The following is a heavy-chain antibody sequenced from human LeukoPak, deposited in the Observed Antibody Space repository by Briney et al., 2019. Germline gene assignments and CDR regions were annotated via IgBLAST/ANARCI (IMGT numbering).Heavy chain of an antibody. Sequence: SETLSLTCTVSGXSITSYYWSWVRQPPGKGQEWIGYIYYSGSTNYNPSLKSRVTISVDTSKNQFSLKLSSVTAADTAVYYCARRGVATNNWFDPWGQGTLVTVSS. D-gene: IGHD5-24*01. J-gene: IGHJ5*02. V-gene: IGHV4-59*08. CDR3: ARRGVATNNWFDP. CDR1: GXSITSYY. CDR2: IYYSGST.